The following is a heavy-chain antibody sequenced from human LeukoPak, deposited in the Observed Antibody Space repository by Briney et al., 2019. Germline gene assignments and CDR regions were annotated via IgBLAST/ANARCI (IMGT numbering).Heavy chain of an antibody. CDR1: AFTFSGYS. Sequence: GGSLRLSWAASAFTFSGYSMTWVRQAPGKGLEWVSSISSSGTYIYYADSVKGRFTISRDNAKNSLYLQMNSLRAEDTAVYYCARIAVADNLFDYWGQGTLVTVSS. D-gene: IGHD6-19*01. V-gene: IGHV3-21*01. CDR3: ARIAVADNLFDY. J-gene: IGHJ4*02. CDR2: ISSSGTYI.